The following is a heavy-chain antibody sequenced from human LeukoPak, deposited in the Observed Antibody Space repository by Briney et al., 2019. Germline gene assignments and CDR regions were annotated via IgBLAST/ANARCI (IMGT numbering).Heavy chain of an antibody. Sequence: SVKVSCKASGGTFSSYAISWVRQAPGQGLEWMGGIIPIFGTANYAQKFQGRVTITVDESTSTAYMELSSLRSEDTAVYYCATSITGTTGASWYYYYGMDVWGKGTTVTVSS. V-gene: IGHV1-69*13. CDR1: GGTFSSYA. D-gene: IGHD1-20*01. CDR3: ATSITGTTGASWYYYYGMDV. J-gene: IGHJ6*04. CDR2: IIPIFGTA.